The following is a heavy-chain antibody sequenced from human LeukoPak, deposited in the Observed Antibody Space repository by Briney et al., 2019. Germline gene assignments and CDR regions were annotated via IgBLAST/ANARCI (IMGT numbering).Heavy chain of an antibody. D-gene: IGHD2/OR15-2a*01. Sequence: GGSLRLSCAASGFTFSDYDIHWVRQAPGKGLEGVAFIRFDGNHKYYADSVKGRFTVSRDNSKNTLYLQMNSLRPEDTAVYYCAKGYDITTYYLDYWGQGTLVTVST. CDR3: AKGYDITTYYLDY. J-gene: IGHJ4*02. V-gene: IGHV3-30*02. CDR2: IRFDGNHK. CDR1: GFTFSDYD.